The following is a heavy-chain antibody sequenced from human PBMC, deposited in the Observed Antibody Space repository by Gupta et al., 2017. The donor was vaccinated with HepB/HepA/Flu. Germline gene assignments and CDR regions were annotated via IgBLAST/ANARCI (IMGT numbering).Heavy chain of an antibody. CDR2: IASDGGNK. D-gene: IGHD1-26*01. Sequence: QVQLVDSGGGVVQPGRSLSLSLAASGFGFSTFAQHWVRQAPGKGLEWVALIASDGGNKYYADSVQGRFTLSRDNSKNTVYLQMNSLRTEDTAVYYCARDKLGPIVGVSSFDYWGQGTLVTVSS. J-gene: IGHJ4*02. CDR3: ARDKLGPIVGVSSFDY. CDR1: GFGFSTFA. V-gene: IGHV3-30-3*01.